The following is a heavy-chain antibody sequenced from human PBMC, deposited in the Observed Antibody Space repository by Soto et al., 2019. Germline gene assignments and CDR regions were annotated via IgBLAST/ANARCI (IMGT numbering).Heavy chain of an antibody. J-gene: IGHJ4*02. CDR2: ISGSGGST. CDR3: AKDHQQLTGVGGDY. CDR1: GFTFSSYA. V-gene: IGHV3-23*01. D-gene: IGHD6-13*01. Sequence: GGSLRLSCAASGFTFSSYAMSWVRQAPGKGLEWVSAISGSGGSTYYADSVKGRFTISRDNSKNTLYLQMNSLRAEDTAVYYCAKDHQQLTGVGGDYWGQGTLVTVSS.